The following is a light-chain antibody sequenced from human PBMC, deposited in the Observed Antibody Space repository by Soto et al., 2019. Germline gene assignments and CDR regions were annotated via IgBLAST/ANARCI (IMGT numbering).Light chain of an antibody. Sequence: EIVMTQSPATLSVSPGEAVTLSCWASQGVGRTVAWYQQKPGQTPRLLIYGASIRDTGIPARFSGSGSGTEFTLPINRLQSEDSSVYYCQRYNDWPLTFGGGTKVDIK. CDR3: QRYNDWPLT. V-gene: IGKV3-15*01. CDR2: GAS. CDR1: QGVGRT. J-gene: IGKJ4*01.